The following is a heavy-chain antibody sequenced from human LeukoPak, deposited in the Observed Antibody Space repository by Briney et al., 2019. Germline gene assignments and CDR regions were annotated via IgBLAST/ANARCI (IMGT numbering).Heavy chain of an antibody. CDR2: TFGDDDQ. CDR3: AHREGYGSTAPFDY. CDR1: GFSLNTGAVS. D-gene: IGHD5-12*01. Sequence: SGPTLVNPTQTLTLTCTFSGFSLNTGAVSVCWIRQPPGKALEWLALTFGDDDQRYSPSLKNRLTITKDTSKNQVVLTMTNMDPVDTATYYCAHREGYGSTAPFDYWGQGTLVTVSS. V-gene: IGHV2-5*02. J-gene: IGHJ4*02.